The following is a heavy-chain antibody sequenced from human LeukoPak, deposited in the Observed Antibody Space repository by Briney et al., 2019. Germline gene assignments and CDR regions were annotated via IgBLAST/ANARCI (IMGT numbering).Heavy chain of an antibody. CDR3: ARGSSLLDY. V-gene: IGHV4-59*12. CDR2: IYYSGST. J-gene: IGHJ4*02. Sequence: PSETLSLTCTVSGGSISSYYWSWIRQPPGKGLEWIGYIYYSGSTNYNPSLKSRVTISVDTSKNQFSLKLSSVTPEDTAVYYCARGSSLLDYWGQGTLVTVSS. CDR1: GGSISSYY.